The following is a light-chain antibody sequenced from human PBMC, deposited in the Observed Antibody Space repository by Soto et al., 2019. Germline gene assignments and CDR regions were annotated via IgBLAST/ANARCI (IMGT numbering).Light chain of an antibody. CDR1: QSISRH. Sequence: DIQVTQSPSSLSASVGDRVTITCRSSQSISRHLNWYQQKPGKAPKLLINIASSLQSGVPSRFSGSGSGTDFTLTISNVQPEDFATYYRQQTYSTPQPFGQGTRLEIK. CDR3: QQTYSTPQP. J-gene: IGKJ5*01. V-gene: IGKV1-39*01. CDR2: IAS.